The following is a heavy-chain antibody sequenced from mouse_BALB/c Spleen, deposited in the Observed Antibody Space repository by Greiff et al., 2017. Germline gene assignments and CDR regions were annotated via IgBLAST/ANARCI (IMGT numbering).Heavy chain of an antibody. D-gene: IGHD6-1*01. V-gene: IGHV1-69*02. CDR2: IDPSDSET. CDR3: ARVADYYFDY. Sequence: QVHVKQPGAELVKPGAPVKLSCKASGYTFTSYWMNWVKQRPGRGLEWIGRIDPSDSETHYNQKFKDKATLTVDKSSSTAYIQLSSLTSEDSAVYYCARVADYYFDYWGQGTTLIVSS. J-gene: IGHJ2*01. CDR1: GYTFTSYW.